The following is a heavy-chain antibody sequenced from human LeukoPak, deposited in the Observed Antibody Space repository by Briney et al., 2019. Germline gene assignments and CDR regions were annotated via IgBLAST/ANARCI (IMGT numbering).Heavy chain of an antibody. CDR2: IYYSGST. CDR1: GGSFSSYY. J-gene: IGHJ4*02. Sequence: SETLSLTCAVYGGSFSSYYWSWIRQPPGKGLEWIGYIYYSGSTNYNPSLKSRVTISVDTSENQFSLKLSSVTAADTAVYYCARAEGGYWNYWGQGTLVTVSS. D-gene: IGHD1-26*01. V-gene: IGHV4-59*01. CDR3: ARAEGGYWNY.